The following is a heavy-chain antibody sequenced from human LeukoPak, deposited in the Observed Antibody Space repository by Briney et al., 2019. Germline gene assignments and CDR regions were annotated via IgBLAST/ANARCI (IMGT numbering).Heavy chain of an antibody. CDR1: GYTFTGYY. Sequence: ASVAVSCKASGYTFTGYYMHWVRQPPGQGLEWMGWINPNSGGTNYAQKFQGRVTMTRDTSISTAYMEVSSLRSDDTAVYYCARERSGANSYGYWEYWGQGTLVTVSS. J-gene: IGHJ4*02. CDR2: INPNSGGT. D-gene: IGHD5-18*01. CDR3: ARERSGANSYGYWEY. V-gene: IGHV1-2*02.